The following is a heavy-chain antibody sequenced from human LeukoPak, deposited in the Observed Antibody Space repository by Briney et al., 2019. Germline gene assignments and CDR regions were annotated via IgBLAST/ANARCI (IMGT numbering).Heavy chain of an antibody. CDR1: GFTFSSYS. Sequence: NTGGSLRLSCAASGFTFSSYSMNWVRRAPGKGLEWVSSISSSSSYIYYADSVKGRFTISRDNAKNSLYLQMNSLRAEDTAVYYCARDLSWLGYDSSGYYSDAFDIWGQGTMVTVSS. J-gene: IGHJ3*02. CDR3: ARDLSWLGYDSSGYYSDAFDI. CDR2: ISSSSSYI. D-gene: IGHD3-22*01. V-gene: IGHV3-21*01.